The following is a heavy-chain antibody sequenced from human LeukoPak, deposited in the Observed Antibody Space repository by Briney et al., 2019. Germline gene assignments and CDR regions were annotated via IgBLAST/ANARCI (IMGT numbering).Heavy chain of an antibody. J-gene: IGHJ4*02. V-gene: IGHV3-23*01. CDR2: ISGSGGST. D-gene: IGHD3-10*01. CDR3: AKGHYGSGSGNDY. CDR1: GFTFSSYG. Sequence: PGGSLRLSCAASGFTFSSYGMSWVRQAPGKGLEWVSAISGSGGSTYYADSVKGRFTISRDNAKNSLYLQMNSLRAEDTAVYYCAKGHYGSGSGNDYWGQGTLVTVSS.